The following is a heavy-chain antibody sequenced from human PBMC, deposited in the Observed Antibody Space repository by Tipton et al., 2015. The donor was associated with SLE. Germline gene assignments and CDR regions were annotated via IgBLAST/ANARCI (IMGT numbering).Heavy chain of an antibody. Sequence: TLSLTYTVSGPSVRISTYYWGWIRQPPGKGLEWIGTVYYSGSTYYNPSLKSRVTISVDTSKNHFSLRLTSVTAADTAVYYCAKSPDAFDVWGQGTMVTVSS. V-gene: IGHV4-39*02. J-gene: IGHJ3*01. CDR2: VYYSGST. CDR3: AKSPDAFDV. CDR1: GPSVRISTYY.